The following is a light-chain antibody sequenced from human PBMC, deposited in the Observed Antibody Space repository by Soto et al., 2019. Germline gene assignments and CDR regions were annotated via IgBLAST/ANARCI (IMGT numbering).Light chain of an antibody. J-gene: IGKJ1*01. CDR1: EDITKY. Sequence: DIQMTQSPSSLSASVGDRVTITCQASEDITKYVNWYQQKPGKAPKVQIYEASHLEAGDPSRVSGSGSGTNFILTIASRQPEDVATYYCQQYDNLPRTFGQGTKVEMK. CDR3: QQYDNLPRT. CDR2: EAS. V-gene: IGKV1-33*01.